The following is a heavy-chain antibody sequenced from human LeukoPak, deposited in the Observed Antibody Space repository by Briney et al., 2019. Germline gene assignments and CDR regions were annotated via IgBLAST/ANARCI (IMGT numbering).Heavy chain of an antibody. Sequence: GGSLRLSCAASGFTFSSYSMNWVRQAPGKGLEWVSSISSSSSYIYYADSVKGRFTISRDNAKNSLYLQMNSLRAEDTAVYYCARDSHLRLLAAFDIWGQGTMVTVSS. CDR2: ISSSSSYI. CDR3: ARDSHLRLLAAFDI. CDR1: GFTFSSYS. V-gene: IGHV3-21*01. D-gene: IGHD3-3*01. J-gene: IGHJ3*02.